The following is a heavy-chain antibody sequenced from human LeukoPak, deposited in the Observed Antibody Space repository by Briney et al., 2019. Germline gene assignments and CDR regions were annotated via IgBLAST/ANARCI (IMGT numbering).Heavy chain of an antibody. CDR3: ARDQYYYGSGSYSLPYYYGMDV. CDR1: GFTVSNNY. CDR2: IYSGGST. D-gene: IGHD3-10*01. Sequence: HPGGSLRLSCAASGFTVSNNYMTWVRQAPGKGVEWVSLIYSGGSTYYADSVKGRFTISRDNSKNTLYLQMNSLRAEDTAVYYCARDQYYYGSGSYSLPYYYGMDVWAKGPRSPSP. V-gene: IGHV3-66*01. J-gene: IGHJ6*02.